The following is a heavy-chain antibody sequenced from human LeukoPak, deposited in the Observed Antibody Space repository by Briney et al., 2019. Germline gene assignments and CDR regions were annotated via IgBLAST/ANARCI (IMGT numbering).Heavy chain of an antibody. J-gene: IGHJ6*02. Sequence: SETLSLTCTVSGGSISSYYWSWIRQPPGKGLEWIGYIHDSGSTNYNPSLKSRVTISVDASKNQFSLKLSSVTAADTAVYYCARVGGTNYYYYGMDVWGQGTTVTVSS. CDR2: IHDSGST. CDR1: GGSISSYY. V-gene: IGHV4-59*01. CDR3: ARVGGTNYYYYGMDV. D-gene: IGHD2-2*01.